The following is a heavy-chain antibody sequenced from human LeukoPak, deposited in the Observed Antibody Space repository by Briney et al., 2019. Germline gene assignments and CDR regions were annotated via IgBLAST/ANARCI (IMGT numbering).Heavy chain of an antibody. J-gene: IGHJ4*02. V-gene: IGHV4-39*01. D-gene: IGHD2-2*01. CDR2: IYYSGST. CDR3: ARHHKYGPTAAHFDY. CDR1: GGSISSSSYY. Sequence: SETLSLTCTVSGGSISSSSYYWGWIRQPPGKGLEWIGSIYYSGSTYYNPSLKSRVTISVDTSKNQFSLKLNSVTAADTAVYYCARHHKYGPTAAHFDYWGQGTLVSVSS.